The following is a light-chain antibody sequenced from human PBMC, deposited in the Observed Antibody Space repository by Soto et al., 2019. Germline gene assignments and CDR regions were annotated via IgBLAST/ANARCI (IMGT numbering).Light chain of an antibody. CDR3: QQSYSTTWT. Sequence: DIQMTQSPSSLSASVGDRVTITCRASQGISTYLNWYQQKPGKAPKLLIYAASNLQSGVPSRFSGSGSETDFTLTISSLQPEDFATYSCQQSYSTTWTFGQGTKVE. CDR1: QGISTY. V-gene: IGKV1-39*01. CDR2: AAS. J-gene: IGKJ1*01.